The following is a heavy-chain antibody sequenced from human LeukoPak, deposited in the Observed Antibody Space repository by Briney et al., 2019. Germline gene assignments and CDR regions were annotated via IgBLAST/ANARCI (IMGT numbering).Heavy chain of an antibody. Sequence: PGGSLRLSCAASGFSFSNYAMSWVRQAPGKGLEWVSIAGSGVSRLYGDSVKGRFTISRDNSKNMLYLQMNSLRADDTAVYYCVKERAALRENYYMDVWGKGTTVIVSS. V-gene: IGHV3-23*01. CDR3: VKERAALRENYYMDV. CDR2: IAGSGVSR. CDR1: GFSFSNYA. J-gene: IGHJ6*03.